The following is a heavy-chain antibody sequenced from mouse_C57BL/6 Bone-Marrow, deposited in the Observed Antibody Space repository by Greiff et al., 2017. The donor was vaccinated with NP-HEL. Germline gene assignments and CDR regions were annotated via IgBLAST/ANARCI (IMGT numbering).Heavy chain of an antibody. CDR2: IDPSDSYT. Sequence: QVQLQQPGAELVMPGASVKLSCKASGYTFISYWMHWVKQRPGQGLEWIGEIDPSDSYTNYNQKFKGKSTLTVDKSSSTAYMQLSSLTSEDSAVYYCAREGSNYVDYWGQGTTLTVSS. D-gene: IGHD5-1*01. V-gene: IGHV1-69*01. CDR1: GYTFISYW. CDR3: AREGSNYVDY. J-gene: IGHJ2*01.